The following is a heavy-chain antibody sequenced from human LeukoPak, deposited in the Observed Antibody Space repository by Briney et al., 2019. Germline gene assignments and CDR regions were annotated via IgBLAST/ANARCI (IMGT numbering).Heavy chain of an antibody. CDR1: GYTFTSYY. D-gene: IGHD1-26*01. J-gene: IGHJ5*02. V-gene: IGHV1-46*01. Sequence: ASVKVSCKASGYTFTSYYMHWVRQAPGQGLEWMGLINPSGSSTSYAQKFQGRLSLTRDMSTSTDYMELSSLRSEDTAVYYCARDNSVGDTAWWFXPXXXXTLVTVSX. CDR2: INPSGSST. CDR3: ARDNSVGDTAWWFXP.